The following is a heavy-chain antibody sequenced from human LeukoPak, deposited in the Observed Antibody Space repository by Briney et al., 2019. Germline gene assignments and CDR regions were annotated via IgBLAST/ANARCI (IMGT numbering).Heavy chain of an antibody. D-gene: IGHD5-12*01. Sequence: SETLSLTCTVSGGSISSSSYYCDWIRQSPGKGLEWIGNIYSGGSTYYTPSLKSRVTISVDTSKNQFSLKLSSVTAADTAIYFCARHSRSGSGGYENAFDIWGQGTMVTVSS. V-gene: IGHV4-39*01. CDR1: GGSISSSSYY. J-gene: IGHJ3*02. CDR2: IYSGGST. CDR3: ARHSRSGSGGYENAFDI.